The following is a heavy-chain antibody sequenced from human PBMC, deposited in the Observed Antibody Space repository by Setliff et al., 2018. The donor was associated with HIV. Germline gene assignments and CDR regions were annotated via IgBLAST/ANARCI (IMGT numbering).Heavy chain of an antibody. CDR1: GFTFSSYA. J-gene: IGHJ4*02. CDR3: AKDKAARAFEY. CDR2: MSVSGRST. V-gene: IGHV3-23*01. D-gene: IGHD6-6*01. Sequence: GGSLRLSCTASGFTFSSYAMSWVRQAPGKGLEWVSVMSVSGRSTYYTDAVKGRFTISRDHSKSTVFLQMNGLRSEDPAVYYCAKDKAARAFEYWGQGTLVTVSS.